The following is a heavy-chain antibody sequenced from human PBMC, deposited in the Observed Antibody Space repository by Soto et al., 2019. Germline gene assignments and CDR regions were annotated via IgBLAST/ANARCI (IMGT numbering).Heavy chain of an antibody. D-gene: IGHD1-26*01. J-gene: IGHJ4*02. Sequence: EVQLVESGGGLIQPGHSLRLSCEASGFRFQDYAMHWVRQAPGEGLEWVSGISWNSNNIGYGDSVKGRFTISRDNVKNSLYLQMDSLRPEDTVFYYCGKDAGGPTDYIDYWGQGSLVTVSS. CDR3: GKDAGGPTDYIDY. CDR1: GFRFQDYA. CDR2: ISWNSNNI. V-gene: IGHV3-9*01.